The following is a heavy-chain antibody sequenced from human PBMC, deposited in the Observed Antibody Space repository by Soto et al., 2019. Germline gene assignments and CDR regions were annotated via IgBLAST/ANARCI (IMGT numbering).Heavy chain of an antibody. Sequence: EVQLLESGGGLVQPGGSLRLSCAASGFTFSSYAMSWVRQAPGKGLEWVSAVGGSGTSTYYADSVKGRFTTSRDNSKNTLYLEMNSLRAEDTAVYYCAHHQRTTARQLGYFDYWGQGTLVTVSS. J-gene: IGHJ4*02. D-gene: IGHD6-6*01. V-gene: IGHV3-23*01. CDR2: VGGSGTST. CDR3: AHHQRTTARQLGYFDY. CDR1: GFTFSSYA.